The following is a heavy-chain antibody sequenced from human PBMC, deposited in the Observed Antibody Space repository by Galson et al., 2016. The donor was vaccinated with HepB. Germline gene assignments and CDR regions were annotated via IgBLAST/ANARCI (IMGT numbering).Heavy chain of an antibody. CDR2: IHSSGTS. J-gene: IGHJ4*02. CDR1: GDSIRNVGRH. Sequence: SETLSLTCTVSGDSIRNVGRHWGWFRQSPGKGLEYIGSIHSSGTSYYNPSLTSRITVSADTSRNQFFLSLPSVTAADTAIYYCVRLGTAEAGANRRGSIYGSQGTRVSVSS. CDR3: VRLGTAEAGANRRGSIY. D-gene: IGHD3-10*01. V-gene: IGHV4-39*01.